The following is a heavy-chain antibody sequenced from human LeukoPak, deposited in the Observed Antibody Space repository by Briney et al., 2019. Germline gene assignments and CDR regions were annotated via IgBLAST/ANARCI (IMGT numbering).Heavy chain of an antibody. Sequence: PGGSPRLSCAASGFTFSGSAMHWVRQASGKGLEWVGRIRSKANSYATAYAASVKGRFTISRDDSKNTAYLQMNSLKTEDTAVYYCTTMRELFFLPPNAFDIWGQGTMVTVSS. D-gene: IGHD1-26*01. CDR2: IRSKANSYAT. V-gene: IGHV3-73*01. CDR3: TTMRELFFLPPNAFDI. J-gene: IGHJ3*02. CDR1: GFTFSGSA.